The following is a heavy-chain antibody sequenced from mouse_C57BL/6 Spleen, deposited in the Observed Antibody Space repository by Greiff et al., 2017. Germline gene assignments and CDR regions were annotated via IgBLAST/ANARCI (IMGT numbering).Heavy chain of an antibody. CDR3: TRGTTVVD. V-gene: IGHV14-4*01. Sequence: VQLQQSGAELVRPGASVKLSCTASGFNIKDDYMHWVKQRPEQGLEWIGWIDPENGDTEYASKFQGKATITADTSSNTAYLQLSSLTSEDTAVYYCTRGTTVVDWGQGTTRTVSS. CDR1: GFNIKDDY. D-gene: IGHD1-1*01. J-gene: IGHJ2*01. CDR2: IDPENGDT.